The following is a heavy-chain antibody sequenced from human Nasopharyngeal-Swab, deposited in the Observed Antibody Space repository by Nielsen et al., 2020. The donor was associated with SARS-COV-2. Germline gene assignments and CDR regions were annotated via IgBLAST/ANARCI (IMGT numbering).Heavy chain of an antibody. Sequence: GGSLRLSCAASGFLFSTYGMNWVRQAPGKGLEWVSSISSYSTDINYADSLKGRFTISRDNAKNSLYLQMNSLRAEDTAVYYCAREGVDSASDYSEPFDLWGQGTMVTVSS. CDR2: ISSYSTDI. D-gene: IGHD5-12*01. CDR3: AREGVDSASDYSEPFDL. CDR1: GFLFSTYG. V-gene: IGHV3-21*01. J-gene: IGHJ3*01.